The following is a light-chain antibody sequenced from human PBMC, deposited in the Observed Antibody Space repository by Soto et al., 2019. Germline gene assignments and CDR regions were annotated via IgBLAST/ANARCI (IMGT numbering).Light chain of an antibody. J-gene: IGKJ4*01. V-gene: IGKV3-11*01. CDR2: DAS. CDR1: QSVSSF. Sequence: EIVLTQSPATLSLSPGERATLSCRASQSVSSFFVWYQQKRGQAPSILIYDASKRATGIPARFSGSGSGTDFPLAISSLEPEDFAVYYCHQRRNWPLTFGGGTKVEIK. CDR3: HQRRNWPLT.